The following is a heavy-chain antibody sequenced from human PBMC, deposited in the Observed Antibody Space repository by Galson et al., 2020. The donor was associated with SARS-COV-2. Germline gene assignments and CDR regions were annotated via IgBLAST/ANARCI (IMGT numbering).Heavy chain of an antibody. CDR2: IYSGGST. CDR3: ARQSYPYGDFDY. V-gene: IGHV3-53*01. J-gene: IGHJ4*02. Sequence: GESLKISCAASGFTVSRNYMSWVRQAPGKGLEWVSVIYSGGSTYYADSVKGRFTISRDNSKNTLYLQMNSLRAEDTDVYYCARQSYPYGDFDYWGQGTLVTVSS. D-gene: IGHD4-17*01. CDR1: GFTVSRNY.